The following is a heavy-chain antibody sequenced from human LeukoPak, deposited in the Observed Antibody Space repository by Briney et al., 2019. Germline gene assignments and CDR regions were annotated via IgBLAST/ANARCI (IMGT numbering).Heavy chain of an antibody. Sequence: GGSLRLSCAASGFTFSSYAMSWVRQAPGKGLEWVSVISGTGGRTYYADSVKGRFTISRDNSRNTLYVQMNSLRAEDTAVYYCAKTPASRFFDSRQYYFDYWGQGTLVTVSS. CDR2: ISGTGGRT. V-gene: IGHV3-23*01. CDR3: AKTPASRFFDSRQYYFDY. D-gene: IGHD3-9*01. J-gene: IGHJ4*02. CDR1: GFTFSSYA.